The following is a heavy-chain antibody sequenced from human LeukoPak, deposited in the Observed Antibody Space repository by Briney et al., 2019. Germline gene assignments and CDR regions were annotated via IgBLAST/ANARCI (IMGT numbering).Heavy chain of an antibody. D-gene: IGHD1-1*01. CDR1: GFTFSTYA. Sequence: PGGSLRLSCAASGFTFSTYAMNWVRQAPGKGPEWVSTINHNGGNTYYADSVKGRFTISRDNSKNTLYLQMNSLRAEDTAVYYCAKVYVWNEYYFDYWGQGTLVTVSS. CDR3: AKVYVWNEYYFDY. V-gene: IGHV3-23*01. J-gene: IGHJ4*02. CDR2: INHNGGNT.